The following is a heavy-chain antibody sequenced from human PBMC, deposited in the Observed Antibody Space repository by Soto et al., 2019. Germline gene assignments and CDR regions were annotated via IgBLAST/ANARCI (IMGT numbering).Heavy chain of an antibody. J-gene: IGHJ4*02. CDR3: ARGGGFDS. V-gene: IGHV4-30-4*01. CDR1: GDSITSGDNY. CDR2: IYYSGRS. D-gene: IGHD3-16*01. Sequence: QLQESGPGLVKPSQTLSLTCTVSGDSITSGDNYWSWIRQPPGKGLEWIGYIYYSGRSYYTPSLKRRVTMSVDTSKNQFSLTLTSVTAADTAVYYCARGGGFDSWGRGTLVTVSS.